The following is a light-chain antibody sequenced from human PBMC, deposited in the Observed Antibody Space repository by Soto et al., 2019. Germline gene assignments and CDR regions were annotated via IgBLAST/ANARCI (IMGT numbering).Light chain of an antibody. V-gene: IGKV1-5*01. CDR3: QQYNSYSM. CDR1: QSISDY. J-gene: IGKJ1*01. CDR2: DAS. Sequence: DIQMTQSPATLSACVGDRVIITCRASQSISDYLAWYQQKPGKAPKLLIYDASNLESGVPSTFSGSGSGTEFTLTISSLQPDDFATYYCQQYNSYSMFGQGTKVDI.